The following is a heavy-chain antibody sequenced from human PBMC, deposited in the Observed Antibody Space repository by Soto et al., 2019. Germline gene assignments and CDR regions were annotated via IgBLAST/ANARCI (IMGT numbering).Heavy chain of an antibody. Sequence: GESLKISCAASEFTFSNYAMSWVRQAPGKGLEWVSSISDNGGTTYYADSVKGRFTISRDNSKNTLYLQMNSLRAEDTAVYYCAKGTRGYSYGYALSYFDYWGQGTLVTVSS. J-gene: IGHJ4*02. CDR1: EFTFSNYA. D-gene: IGHD5-18*01. V-gene: IGHV3-23*01. CDR2: ISDNGGTT. CDR3: AKGTRGYSYGYALSYFDY.